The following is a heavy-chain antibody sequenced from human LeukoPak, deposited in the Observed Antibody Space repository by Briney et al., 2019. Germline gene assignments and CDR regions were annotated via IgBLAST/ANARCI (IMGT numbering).Heavy chain of an antibody. J-gene: IGHJ4*02. V-gene: IGHV4-59*11. Sequence: SETLSLTCSVSGGSITGHYWSWIRQPPGKGLEWIAYIYYSGSTSYNPSLKSRVTISVDTSKNQFSLKLSSVTAADTAVYYCARDVAAMFDYWGQGTLVTVSS. CDR2: IYYSGST. CDR3: ARDVAAMFDY. D-gene: IGHD6-13*01. CDR1: GGSITGHY.